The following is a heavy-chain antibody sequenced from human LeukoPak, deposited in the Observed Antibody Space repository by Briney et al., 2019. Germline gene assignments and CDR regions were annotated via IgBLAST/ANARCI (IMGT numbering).Heavy chain of an antibody. J-gene: IGHJ5*02. CDR2: INHSGST. D-gene: IGHD6-19*01. CDR3: ARRAVADHAYNWFDP. Sequence: PSETLSLTCAVYGGSFSGYYWSWIRQPPGTGLECIGEINHSGSTNYNPSLKSRVTISVDTSKNQFSLKLSSVTAADTAVYYCARRAVADHAYNWFDPWGQGTLFTVSS. CDR1: GGSFSGYY. V-gene: IGHV4-34*01.